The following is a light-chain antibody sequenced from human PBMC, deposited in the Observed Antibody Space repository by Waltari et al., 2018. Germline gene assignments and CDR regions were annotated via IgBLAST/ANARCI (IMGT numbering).Light chain of an antibody. Sequence: DIQMTQSPSTLSASVGDRVTISCRASQSIITLLAWYQQKPGKAPKLLVYKASSLESGVPSRFSGSGSGTEFTLTISSLQADDFATYDCQQYNKYPLTFGGGTKVEI. CDR2: KAS. V-gene: IGKV1-5*03. CDR3: QQYNKYPLT. J-gene: IGKJ4*01. CDR1: QSIITL.